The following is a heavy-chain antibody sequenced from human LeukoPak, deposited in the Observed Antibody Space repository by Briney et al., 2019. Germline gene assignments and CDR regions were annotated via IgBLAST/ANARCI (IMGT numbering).Heavy chain of an antibody. CDR2: VYYTGST. CDR1: GGSISTYY. V-gene: IGHV4-59*08. J-gene: IGHJ5*02. Sequence: SETLSLTCTVSGGSISTYYWSWMRQPPGKGLEWIGYVYYTGSTNYNPSLKSRVTISVDTSKNQFSLKLSSVTAADTAVYYCARRGPLLPSYNWFDPWGQGTLVTVSS. CDR3: ARRGPLLPSYNWFDP. D-gene: IGHD2-15*01.